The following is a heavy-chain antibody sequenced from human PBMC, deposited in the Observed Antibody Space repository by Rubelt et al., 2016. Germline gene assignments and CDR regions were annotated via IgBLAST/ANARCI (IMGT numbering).Heavy chain of an antibody. V-gene: IGHV3-30*04. CDR1: GFTFSSYA. CDR3: ARGNDLGDGYFDY. CDR2: MSSDGSTE. J-gene: IGHJ4*02. D-gene: IGHD2-21*02. Sequence: VQLVESGGGVVQPGRSLRLSCADSGFTFSSYAMHWVRQAPGKGLEWVAVMSSDGSTEYYADSVKGRFTISRDNSKNTVYLQMNTLRPEDTAVYSCARGNDLGDGYFDYWGQGTLVTVSS.